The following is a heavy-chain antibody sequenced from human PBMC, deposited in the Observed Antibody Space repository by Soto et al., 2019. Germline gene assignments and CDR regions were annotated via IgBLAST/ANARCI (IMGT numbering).Heavy chain of an antibody. CDR2: IYYSGST. Sequence: QVQLQESGPGLVKPSQTLSLTCTVSGGSISSGGYYWTWIRQHPGKGLEWIGYIYYSGSTNYNPSLKSRVTIAVATSKNQFSLKLISVTAADTAVYYCARDIATTGPNWLDPWGQGTLVTVSS. CDR3: ARDIATTGPNWLDP. V-gene: IGHV4-31*03. J-gene: IGHJ5*02. D-gene: IGHD6-13*01. CDR1: GGSISSGGYY.